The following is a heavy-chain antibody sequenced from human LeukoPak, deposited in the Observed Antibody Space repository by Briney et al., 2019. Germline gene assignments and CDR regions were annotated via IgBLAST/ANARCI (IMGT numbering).Heavy chain of an antibody. D-gene: IGHD2-2*01. CDR2: ISGGGSST. CDR1: GFTFSSYA. V-gene: IGHV3-23*01. J-gene: IGHJ5*02. CDR3: AKGCTSASCPEGRWFDP. Sequence: GGSLRLSCAASGFTFSSYAMSWVRQAPGKGLEWVSSISGGGSSTYYEDSVKGRFTISRDNSKNTLYLQMNSLRAEDTALYYCAKGCTSASCPEGRWFDPWGQGTLVTVSS.